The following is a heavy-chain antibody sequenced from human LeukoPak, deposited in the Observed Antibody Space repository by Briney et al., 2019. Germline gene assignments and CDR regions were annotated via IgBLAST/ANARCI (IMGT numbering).Heavy chain of an antibody. CDR1: GFTFGDYA. V-gene: IGHV3-49*03. Sequence: SGGSLRLSCTASGFTFGDYAMSWFRQAPGKGLGWVGFIRSKAYGGTTEYAASVKGRFTISRDDSKSIAYLQMNSLKTEDTAVYYCTRDIEGEWLPDYWGQGTLVTVSS. CDR3: TRDIEGEWLPDY. CDR2: IRSKAYGGTT. D-gene: IGHD3-3*01. J-gene: IGHJ4*02.